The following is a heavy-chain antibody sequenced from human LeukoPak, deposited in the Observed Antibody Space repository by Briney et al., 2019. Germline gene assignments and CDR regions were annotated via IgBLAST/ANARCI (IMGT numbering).Heavy chain of an antibody. CDR3: ARQDTIFGVVISVFFDY. Sequence: PSETLSPTCTVSGGSISSSSYYWGWIRQPPGKGLEWIGSIYYSGSTYYNPSLKSRVTISVDTSKNQFSLKLSSVTAADTAVYYCARQDTIFGVVISVFFDYWGQGTLVTVSS. D-gene: IGHD3-3*01. CDR1: GGSISSSSYY. J-gene: IGHJ4*02. V-gene: IGHV4-39*01. CDR2: IYYSGST.